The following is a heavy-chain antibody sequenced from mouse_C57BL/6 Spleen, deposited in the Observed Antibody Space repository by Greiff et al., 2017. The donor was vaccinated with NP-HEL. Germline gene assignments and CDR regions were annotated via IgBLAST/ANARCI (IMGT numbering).Heavy chain of an antibody. J-gene: IGHJ1*03. CDR3: ARRNYCDRWCFDV. D-gene: IGHD1-1*01. CDR1: GFTFSSYA. CDR2: ISDGGSYT. Sequence: EVKLVESGGGLVKPGGSLKLSCAASGFTFSSYAMSWVRQTPEKRLEWVATISDGGSYTYYPDNVKGRFTISRDNAKNHLYLQMSHLKSEDTAMYYCARRNYCDRWCFDVWGTGTTVTVSS. V-gene: IGHV5-4*03.